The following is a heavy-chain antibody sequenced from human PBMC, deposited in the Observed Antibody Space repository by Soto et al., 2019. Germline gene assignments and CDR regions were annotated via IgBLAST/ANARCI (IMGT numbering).Heavy chain of an antibody. Sequence: ASVKVSCKASGYTFTSYAMHWVRQAPGQRLEWMGWINAGNGNTKYSQKFQGRVTITRDTSAGTAYMELSSLRSEDTAVYYCAREGTYGSGSYRYYYYYMDVWGKGTTVTVSS. CDR1: GYTFTSYA. J-gene: IGHJ6*03. CDR2: INAGNGNT. CDR3: AREGTYGSGSYRYYYYYMDV. V-gene: IGHV1-3*01. D-gene: IGHD3-10*01.